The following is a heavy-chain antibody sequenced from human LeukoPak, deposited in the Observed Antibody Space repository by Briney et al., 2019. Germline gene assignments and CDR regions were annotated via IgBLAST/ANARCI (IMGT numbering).Heavy chain of an antibody. CDR1: GYTFTSYA. J-gene: IGHJ4*02. Sequence: ASVKVSCKASGYTFTSYAMHWVRQAPGQRLEWMGWINAGNGNTKYSQKFQGRVTITRDTSASTAYMELSSLRSEDTAVCYCARDLWATDYYDSSGLVDYWGQGTLVTVSS. CDR3: ARDLWATDYYDSSGLVDY. CDR2: INAGNGNT. D-gene: IGHD3-22*01. V-gene: IGHV1-3*01.